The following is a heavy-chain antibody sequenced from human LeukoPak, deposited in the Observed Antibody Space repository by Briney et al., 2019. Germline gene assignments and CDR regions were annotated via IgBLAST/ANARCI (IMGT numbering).Heavy chain of an antibody. CDR1: GGSISRGDYY. V-gene: IGHV4-30-4*08. CDR2: IYYSGST. CDR3: ASAGRSIYYGAGIFDY. J-gene: IGHJ4*02. Sequence: SQTLSLTCTVSGGSISRGDYYWSWIRQPPGNGLEWIGYIYYSGSTYYNPSLKSRVTISVDTSKNQSCLKLSSVTAACTAVPYCASAGRSIYYGAGIFDYGGPGNLVTVSS. D-gene: IGHD3-10*01.